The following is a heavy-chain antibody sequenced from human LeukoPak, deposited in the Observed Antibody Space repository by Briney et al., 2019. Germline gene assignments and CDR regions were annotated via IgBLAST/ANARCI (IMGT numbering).Heavy chain of an antibody. CDR3: ARDPFYDTVGGSYRPLDY. D-gene: IGHD3-16*02. Sequence: ASVTVSCTTSGYTFSSFGITWVRQAPGQGLEWMGWISAYNGNTNYVEKLRGRVTMTTDRSTATAYMELRSLTSDDTAMYYCARDPFYDTVGGSYRPLDYWGQGTPTTVSS. CDR1: GYTFSSFG. V-gene: IGHV1-18*01. CDR2: ISAYNGNT. J-gene: IGHJ4*02.